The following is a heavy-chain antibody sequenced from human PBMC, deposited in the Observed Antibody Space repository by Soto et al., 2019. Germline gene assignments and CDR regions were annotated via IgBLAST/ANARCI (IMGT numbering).Heavy chain of an antibody. J-gene: IGHJ4*02. CDR3: AKGSYGYTHLDSIAILDY. CDR2: ISYDGSNK. CDR1: GFTFSSYG. D-gene: IGHD5-18*01. V-gene: IGHV3-30*18. Sequence: QVQLVESGGGVVQPGRSLRLSCAASGFTFSSYGMHWVRQAPGKGLEWVAVISYDGSNKYYADSVKGRFTISIDNSKNTLYLQMNSLSAEDTAVYYCAKGSYGYTHLDSIAILDYWGQGTLVTVSS.